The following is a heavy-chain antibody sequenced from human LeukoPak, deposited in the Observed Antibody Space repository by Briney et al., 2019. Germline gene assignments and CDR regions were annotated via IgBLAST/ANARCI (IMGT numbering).Heavy chain of an antibody. V-gene: IGHV1-69*05. CDR3: ARHTRHYYDSSGDAFDI. CDR2: IIPIFGTA. D-gene: IGHD3-22*01. Sequence: SVKVSCKASGGTFSSYAISWVRQAPGQGLGWMGGIIPIFGTANCAQKFQGRVTITTDESTSTAYMELSSLRSEDTAVYYCARHTRHYYDSSGDAFDIWGQGTMVTVSS. CDR1: GGTFSSYA. J-gene: IGHJ3*02.